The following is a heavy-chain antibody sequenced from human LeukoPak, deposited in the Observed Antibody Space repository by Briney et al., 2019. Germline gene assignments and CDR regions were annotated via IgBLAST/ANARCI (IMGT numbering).Heavy chain of an antibody. V-gene: IGHV3-30*03. Sequence: PGGSLRLSCAASGFTFSSYGMHWVRQAPGKGLEWVAVISYDGSNKYYADSVKGRFTISRDNSKNSLYLQMNSLRAEDTAVYYCASGSGSYLDYFDYWGQGTLVTVSS. CDR1: GFTFSSYG. CDR3: ASGSGSYLDYFDY. J-gene: IGHJ4*02. D-gene: IGHD3-10*01. CDR2: ISYDGSNK.